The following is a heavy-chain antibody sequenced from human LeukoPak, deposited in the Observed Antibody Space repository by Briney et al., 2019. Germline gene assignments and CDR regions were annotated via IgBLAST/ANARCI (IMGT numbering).Heavy chain of an antibody. J-gene: IGHJ4*02. D-gene: IGHD6-13*01. V-gene: IGHV4-59*08. CDR1: GGSITSYH. CDR3: YAAIAGGPQGY. CDR2: IYYTGST. Sequence: SETLSLTCTVSGGSITSYHWSWIRQPPGKGLEWVGYIYYTGSTYYNPSLKSRVTISIDTSKNQLSLKLTSVTAADTAVYYCYAAIAGGPQGYWGQGTLVTVSS.